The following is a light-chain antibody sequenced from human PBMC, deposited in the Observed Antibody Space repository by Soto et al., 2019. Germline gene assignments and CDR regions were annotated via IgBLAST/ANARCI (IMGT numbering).Light chain of an antibody. CDR3: QQTYNTPLT. CDR2: DAS. Sequence: IQMTQPTSSLAASVGDRFTITCLASQTISTYVNWYRQKSGAAPELLLYDASILQSGVPSRFSGGASGTDFTLTISSLQLEDFATYYCQQTYNTPLTFGQRSKVDIK. CDR1: QTISTY. J-gene: IGKJ1*01. V-gene: IGKV1-39*01.